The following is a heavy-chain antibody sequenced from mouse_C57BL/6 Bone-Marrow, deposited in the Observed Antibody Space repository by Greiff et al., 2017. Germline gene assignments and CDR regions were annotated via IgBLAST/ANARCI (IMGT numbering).Heavy chain of an antibody. CDR2: LHPSDSDT. CDR3: AISLYYDYYAMYY. D-gene: IGHD2-1*01. Sequence: QVQLQQPGAELVKPGSSVKVSCKASGYTFTSYWMHWVKQRPGQGLEWIGRLHPSDSDTNYNQKFKGKATLTVDKSSSTAYMQLSSLTSEDSAVYYCAISLYYDYYAMYYWGQGTSVTVSS. J-gene: IGHJ4*01. V-gene: IGHV1-74*01. CDR1: GYTFTSYW.